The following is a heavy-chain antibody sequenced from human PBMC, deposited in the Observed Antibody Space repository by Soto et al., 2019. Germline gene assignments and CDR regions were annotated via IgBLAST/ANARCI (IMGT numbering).Heavy chain of an antibody. Sequence: SQTLSLTCAISGDSVSSNSAAWNWIRQSPSRGLEWLGRTYYRSKWYNDYAVSAKSRITINPDTSKNQFSLQLNSVTPEDTAVYYCARAIAVAGTGIDYYYYGMDVWGQGTTVTVSS. CDR3: ARAIAVAGTGIDYYYYGMDV. V-gene: IGHV6-1*01. J-gene: IGHJ6*02. D-gene: IGHD6-19*01. CDR2: TYYRSKWYN. CDR1: GDSVSSNSAA.